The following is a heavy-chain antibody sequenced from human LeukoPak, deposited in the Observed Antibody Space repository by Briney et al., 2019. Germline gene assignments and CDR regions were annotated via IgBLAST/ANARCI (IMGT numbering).Heavy chain of an antibody. CDR1: GFTFDDYA. V-gene: IGHV3-9*01. D-gene: IGHD2-8*01. J-gene: IGHJ4*02. CDR2: ISWNSGSI. CDR3: ARYLCTPTSCVDH. Sequence: GGSLRLSCAASGFTFDDYAMLWVRQAPGKGLEWVSGISWNSGSIGYADSVKGRFTISREDSKNTLYLQMNSLRAEDTAVYYCARYLCTPTSCVDHWGQGARVPVSS.